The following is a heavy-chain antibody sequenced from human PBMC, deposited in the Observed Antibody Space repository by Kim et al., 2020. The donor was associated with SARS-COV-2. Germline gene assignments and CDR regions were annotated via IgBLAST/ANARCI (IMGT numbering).Heavy chain of an antibody. Sequence: SPSFQGQVTISADKSISTAYLQWSSLKASDTAMYYCARTMTAYYYYGMDVWGQGTTVTVSS. D-gene: IGHD3-22*01. J-gene: IGHJ6*02. V-gene: IGHV5-51*01. CDR3: ARTMTAYYYYGMDV.